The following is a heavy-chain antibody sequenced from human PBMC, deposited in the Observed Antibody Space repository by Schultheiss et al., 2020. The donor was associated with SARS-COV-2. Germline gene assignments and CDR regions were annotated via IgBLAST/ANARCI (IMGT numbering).Heavy chain of an antibody. CDR1: GFTFSSYG. V-gene: IGHV3-30*03. D-gene: IGHD6-19*01. J-gene: IGHJ2*01. CDR2: ISYDGSNK. Sequence: GESLKISCAASGFTFSSYGMHWVRQAPGKGLEWVAVISYDGSNKYYADSVKGRFTISRDNSKNTLYLQMNSLRAEDTAVYYCARSQRGKPGIAVADLYWYFDLWGRGTLVTVSS. CDR3: ARSQRGKPGIAVADLYWYFDL.